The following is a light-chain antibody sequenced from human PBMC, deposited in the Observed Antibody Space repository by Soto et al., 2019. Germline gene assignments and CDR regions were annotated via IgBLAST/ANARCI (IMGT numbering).Light chain of an antibody. Sequence: EIVMTQSPATLSLSPGERATLSCRASQSVYSNLAWYQQKPGQTPRLLIYESSTRATGIPARFSGGGSGTVFTLPISSLQSEDFADYFCQQYQSWPLTFGGGTKVEIK. CDR2: ESS. V-gene: IGKV3-15*01. J-gene: IGKJ4*01. CDR1: QSVYSN. CDR3: QQYQSWPLT.